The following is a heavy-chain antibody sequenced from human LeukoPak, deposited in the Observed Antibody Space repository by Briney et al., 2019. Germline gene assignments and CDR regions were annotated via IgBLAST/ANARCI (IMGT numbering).Heavy chain of an antibody. CDR1: GFFVSTNY. J-gene: IGHJ6*03. V-gene: IGHV3-66*01. D-gene: IGHD5-18*01. CDR2: IYSGGST. CDR3: ARDLRGYSYGSGDYYYMDV. Sequence: GGSLRLSCATSGFFVSTNYMSWVRQAPGKGLEWVSVIYSGGSTYYADSVKGRFTISRDNSKNTLYLQMNSLRAEDTAVYYCARDLRGYSYGSGDYYYMDVWGKGTTVTISS.